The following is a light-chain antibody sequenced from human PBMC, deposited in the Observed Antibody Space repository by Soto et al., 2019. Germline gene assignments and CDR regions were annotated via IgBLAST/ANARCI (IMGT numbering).Light chain of an antibody. V-gene: IGKV3-15*01. CDR2: GAF. CDR1: QSITTN. Sequence: EKVLTQSPVTLSVSLGERATLSCRASQSITTNLAWYQQKPGQAPRLLIFGAFNRATGIPARFSGSGSGTAFSLTISRLQSEDSAIYYCQQYNDWPPLIFGGGTKVEI. CDR3: QQYNDWPPLI. J-gene: IGKJ4*01.